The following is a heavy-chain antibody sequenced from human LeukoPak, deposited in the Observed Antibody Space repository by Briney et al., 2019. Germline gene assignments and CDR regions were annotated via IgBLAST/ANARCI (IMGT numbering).Heavy chain of an antibody. Sequence: PGGPLRLSCAASGFTFSSYEMNWVRQAPGKGLEWVSYISSSGSTIYYADSVKGRFTISRDNAKNSLYLQMNSLRAEDTALYYCATKGTSWLRNDLWGQGTLVTVSS. CDR3: ATKGTSWLRNDL. V-gene: IGHV3-48*03. CDR1: GFTFSSYE. CDR2: ISSSGSTI. J-gene: IGHJ5*02. D-gene: IGHD5-12*01.